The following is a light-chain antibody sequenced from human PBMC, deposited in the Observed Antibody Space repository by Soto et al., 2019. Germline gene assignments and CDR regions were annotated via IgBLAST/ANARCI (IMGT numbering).Light chain of an antibody. J-gene: IGKJ4*01. CDR3: QQTNSFPLT. V-gene: IGKV1-12*01. CDR2: SAS. CDR1: QDISSW. Sequence: DIQMTQSPSSVSASVGDRVTITCRASQDISSWLAWYQQKPGKAPKLLINSASSLQSWVPSTFSGSRSGTDFTLTISSLQPEDFSTYYCQQTNSFPLTFGGGTKVDIK.